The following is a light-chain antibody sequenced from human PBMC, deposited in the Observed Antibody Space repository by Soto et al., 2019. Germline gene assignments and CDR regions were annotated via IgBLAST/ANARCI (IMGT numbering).Light chain of an antibody. J-gene: IGLJ2*01. V-gene: IGLV2-14*01. CDR3: CSYTTTSTFV. Sequence: QSVLTQPASVSGSPGQSITISCTGTSSDVGGYNYVSWYQQHPGKVPKLIIFEVFRRPSGISTRFSGSKSGNTASLTISGLQAEDEADYYCCSYTTTSTFVFGGGTKVTVL. CDR1: SSDVGGYNY. CDR2: EVF.